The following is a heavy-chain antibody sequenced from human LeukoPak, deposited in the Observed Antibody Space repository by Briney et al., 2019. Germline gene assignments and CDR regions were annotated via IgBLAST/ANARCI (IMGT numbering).Heavy chain of an antibody. J-gene: IGHJ4*02. CDR2: INPNSGGT. Sequence: GASVKVSCKASGYTFTGCYMHWVRQAPGQGLEWMGWINPNSGGTNYAQKFQGRVTMTSDTSISTAYMELSRLSSDDTAVYYCARLSDSSGYYYLDYWGQGTLVTVSS. CDR1: GYTFTGCY. D-gene: IGHD3-22*01. V-gene: IGHV1-2*02. CDR3: ARLSDSSGYYYLDY.